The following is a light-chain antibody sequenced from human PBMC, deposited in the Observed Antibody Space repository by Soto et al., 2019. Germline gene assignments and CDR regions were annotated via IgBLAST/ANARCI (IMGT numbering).Light chain of an antibody. Sequence: EIALTQSPGTLSLSPGESATLSCRASQTVDTNYLAWYQKIPGQSPRLLIYGASTRATGIPDRFSGSGSGTDFTLTISRLDPEDSAVYYCEQYATSPWTFGQGTKVEIK. V-gene: IGKV3-20*01. CDR2: GAS. CDR1: QTVDTNY. CDR3: EQYATSPWT. J-gene: IGKJ1*01.